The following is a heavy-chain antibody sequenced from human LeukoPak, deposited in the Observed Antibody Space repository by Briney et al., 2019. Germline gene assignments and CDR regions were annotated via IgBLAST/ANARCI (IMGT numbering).Heavy chain of an antibody. V-gene: IGHV3-21*01. CDR3: SRTGYFDI. J-gene: IGHJ3*02. Sequence: GGSLTLSCVAYAFTFSSYSMNWVRQAQGKGLEWGSSISSSGNYISYADSVKGRFTISRDNGKNSLSLQMNSLRAEDTAVFYCSRTGYFDIWGQGTMVTVSS. CDR1: AFTFSSYS. CDR2: ISSSGNYI. D-gene: IGHD2-15*01.